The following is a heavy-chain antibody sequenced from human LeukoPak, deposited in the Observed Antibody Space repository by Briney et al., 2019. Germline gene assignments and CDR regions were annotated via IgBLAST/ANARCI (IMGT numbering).Heavy chain of an antibody. CDR1: GYRFTSYG. Sequence: ASVTVSCKASGYRFTSYGISWVRQAPGQGLEWMGWISAYNGNTNYAQKLQGRVTLTTDTPTSTAYMELRSLRSDDTAVYYCARLAARRGYYYYGMDVWGQGTPVAVSS. V-gene: IGHV1-18*01. J-gene: IGHJ6*02. CDR3: ARLAARRGYYYYGMDV. D-gene: IGHD3-10*01. CDR2: ISAYNGNT.